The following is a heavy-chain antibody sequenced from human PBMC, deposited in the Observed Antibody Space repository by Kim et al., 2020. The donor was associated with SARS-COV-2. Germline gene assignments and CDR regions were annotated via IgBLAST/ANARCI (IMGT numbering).Heavy chain of an antibody. CDR3: TTAIGAGDDYYYGMDV. D-gene: IGHD3-16*01. CDR1: GFTFSNAW. V-gene: IGHV3-15*01. CDR2: IKSKTDGGTT. Sequence: GGSLRLSCAASGFTFSNAWMSWVRQAPGKGLEWVSRIKSKTDGGTTDYAASVKGRFTISRDDSKNTLYLQMNSLKTEDTAVYYCTTAIGAGDDYYYGMDVWGQGNTVTVSS. J-gene: IGHJ6*02.